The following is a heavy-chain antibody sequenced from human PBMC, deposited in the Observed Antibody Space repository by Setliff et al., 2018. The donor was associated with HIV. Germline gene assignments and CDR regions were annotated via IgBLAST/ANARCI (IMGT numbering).Heavy chain of an antibody. CDR2: IDDSGST. Sequence: PSETLSLTCTVSGGSISSGDYYWSWIRQPPGKGLEWIGYIDDSGSTYYNPSRTSRVTISVDTSKNQFSLKLSSVTAADTAVYYCARDTFASGGTAMVNHYYYGMDVWGQGTTVTVSS. V-gene: IGHV4-30-4*08. J-gene: IGHJ6*02. D-gene: IGHD5-18*01. CDR3: ARDTFASGGTAMVNHYYYGMDV. CDR1: GGSISSGDYY.